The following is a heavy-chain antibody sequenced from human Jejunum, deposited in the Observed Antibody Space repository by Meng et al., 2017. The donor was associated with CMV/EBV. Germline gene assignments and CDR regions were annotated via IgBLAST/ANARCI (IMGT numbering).Heavy chain of an antibody. CDR1: GDAISNSC. D-gene: IGHD3-22*01. V-gene: IGHV4-4*07. J-gene: IGHJ4*02. CDR2: IYTTGNT. Sequence: QVQLQASGSGLGQPSASQLLSCTVSGDAISNSCWGCIWQRAGKGLGWIGRIYTTGNTDYNPSLKSRITISVDTSKNQFSLKLYSVTAADTALYYCAREEREYEGSGYQYGHWGQGTLVTVSS. CDR3: AREEREYEGSGYQYGH.